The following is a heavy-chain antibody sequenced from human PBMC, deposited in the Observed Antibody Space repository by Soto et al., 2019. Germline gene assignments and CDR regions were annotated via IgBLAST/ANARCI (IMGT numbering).Heavy chain of an antibody. V-gene: IGHV3-21*01. D-gene: IGHD6-19*01. CDR2: ISSSSSYI. J-gene: IGHJ5*02. CDR3: ARTYSSGWYEGWFDP. Sequence: GGSLRLSCAASGLSVSSTYMSWVRQAPGKGLEWVSSISSSSSYIYYADSVKGRFTISRDNAKNSLYLQMNSLRVEDTAVYYCARTYSSGWYEGWFDPWGQGALVTVSS. CDR1: GLSVSSTY.